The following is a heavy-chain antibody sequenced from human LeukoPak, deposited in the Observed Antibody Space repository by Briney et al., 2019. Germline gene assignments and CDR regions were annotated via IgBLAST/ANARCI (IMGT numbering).Heavy chain of an antibody. J-gene: IGHJ4*02. Sequence: GGSLRLSCAASGFTFNSYAMHWVRQAPGKGLEWVAVISYEGSNKYYADSVKGRFTISRDNSKNTLYLQMNSLRAEDTAVYYCAKAKRMTMVRGWEGLDYCGQGILVTVSS. V-gene: IGHV3-30*18. CDR1: GFTFNSYA. CDR3: AKAKRMTMVRGWEGLDY. CDR2: ISYEGSNK. D-gene: IGHD3-10*01.